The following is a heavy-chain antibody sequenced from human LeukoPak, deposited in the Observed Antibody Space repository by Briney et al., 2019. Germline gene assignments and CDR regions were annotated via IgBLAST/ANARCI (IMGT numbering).Heavy chain of an antibody. V-gene: IGHV3-30-3*01. J-gene: IGHJ1*01. CDR3: ARANLAVAGTVEYFQH. Sequence: GGSLRLSCAASGFIFNTYAMHWVRQAPGKGLEWVAVISYDGSNKYYADSVKGRFTISRDNSKNTLYLQMNSLRAEDTAVYYCARANLAVAGTVEYFQHWGQGTLVTVSS. D-gene: IGHD6-19*01. CDR2: ISYDGSNK. CDR1: GFIFNTYA.